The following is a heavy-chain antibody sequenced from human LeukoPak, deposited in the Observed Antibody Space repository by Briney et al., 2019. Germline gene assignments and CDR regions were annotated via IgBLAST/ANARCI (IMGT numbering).Heavy chain of an antibody. CDR1: GGSISSSYYY. V-gene: IGHV4-39*01. CDR2: IYYSEST. CDR3: ASRSSIWSGYQDTLYYFDS. J-gene: IGHJ4*02. D-gene: IGHD3-3*01. Sequence: SETLSLTCTVSGGSISSSYYYWGWIRQPPGKGLEWIGRIYYSESTYYNPSLKSRVTISVDTSKNQFSLKLSSVSAADTAVYYCASRSSIWSGYQDTLYYFDSWGQGTLVTVSS.